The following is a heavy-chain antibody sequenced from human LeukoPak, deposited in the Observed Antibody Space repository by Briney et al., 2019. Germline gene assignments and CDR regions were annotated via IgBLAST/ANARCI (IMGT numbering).Heavy chain of an antibody. CDR1: GFHFCSYA. CDR3: AKVYGGNSYAFDI. J-gene: IGHJ3*02. V-gene: IGHV3-23*01. Sequence: GGSLRLSCAASGFHFCSYAMSWVRQAPGKGLEWISAISGSGGSTYYADSVKGRLTISRDNSKNTLYLQMNRRRAEDTAVYYCAKVYGGNSYAFDIWGQGTMVTVSS. D-gene: IGHD4-23*01. CDR2: ISGSGGST.